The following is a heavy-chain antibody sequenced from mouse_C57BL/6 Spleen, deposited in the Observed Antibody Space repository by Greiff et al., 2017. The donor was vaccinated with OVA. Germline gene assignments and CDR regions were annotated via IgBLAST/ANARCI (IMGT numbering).Heavy chain of an antibody. D-gene: IGHD2-1*01. CDR3: ARPYYGNHFDD. CDR2: INPNNGGT. CDR1: GYTFTDYY. J-gene: IGHJ2*01. V-gene: IGHV1-26*01. Sequence: VQLQQSGPELVKPGASVKISCKASGYTFTDYYMNWVKQSHGKSLEWIGDINPNNGGTSYNQKFKGKATLTVDKSSSTAYMELRSLTSEDSAVYYCARPYYGNHFDDWGQGTTLTVSS.